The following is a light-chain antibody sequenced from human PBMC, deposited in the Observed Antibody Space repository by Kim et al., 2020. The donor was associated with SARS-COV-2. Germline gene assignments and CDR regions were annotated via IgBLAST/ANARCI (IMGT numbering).Light chain of an antibody. Sequence: GQSVAISCTGTGNDLGAYTSVSWFQHNPGKAPKLIIYAVSNLPSGVSNRFSGSKSGNTASLTISTLQTEDEADYYCSSYTDTNTLLFGGGTQLTVL. CDR3: SSYTDTNTLL. J-gene: IGLJ2*01. V-gene: IGLV2-14*03. CDR2: AVS. CDR1: GNDLGAYTS.